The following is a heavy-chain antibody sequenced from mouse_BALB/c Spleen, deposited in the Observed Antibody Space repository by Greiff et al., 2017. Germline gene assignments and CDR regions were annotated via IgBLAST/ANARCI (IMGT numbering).Heavy chain of an antibody. Sequence: EVQVVESGGGLVQPGGSRKLSCAASGFTFSDYGMAWVRQAPGKGPEWVAFISNLAYSIYYADTVTGRFTISRENAKNTLYLEMSSLRSEDTAMYYCARGKPYFDYWGQGTTLTVSS. J-gene: IGHJ2*01. CDR3: ARGKPYFDY. CDR1: GFTFSDYG. V-gene: IGHV5-15*02. CDR2: ISNLAYSI.